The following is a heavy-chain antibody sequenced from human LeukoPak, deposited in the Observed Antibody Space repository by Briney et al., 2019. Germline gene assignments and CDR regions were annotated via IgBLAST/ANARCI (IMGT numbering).Heavy chain of an antibody. D-gene: IGHD6-6*01. Sequence: PGGSLRLSCAASGFTFSSYWMSWVRQAPGKGLEWVANIKQDGSEKYYVDSVKGRFTISRDNARNSLYLQMNSLRVEDTAVYYCARDYSSSSDYYYYMDVWGKGTTVTVSS. J-gene: IGHJ6*03. CDR3: ARDYSSSSDYYYYMDV. CDR2: IKQDGSEK. CDR1: GFTFSSYW. V-gene: IGHV3-7*01.